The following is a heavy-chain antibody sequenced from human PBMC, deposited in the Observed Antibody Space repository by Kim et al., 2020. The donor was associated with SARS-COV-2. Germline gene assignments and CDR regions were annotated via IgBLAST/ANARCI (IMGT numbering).Heavy chain of an antibody. Sequence: SETLSLTCAVSGDSVSSGTYYWMWIRQPPGKGLEWIGYIYYSGHSMYNPSLKSRVTMSLDASNNQFSLNLNSVTAADTAVYYCARGVHGSSSQNDWGQGTLVTGSS. CDR2: IYYSGHS. V-gene: IGHV4-61*01. D-gene: IGHD6-6*01. J-gene: IGHJ4*02. CDR1: GDSVSSGTYY. CDR3: ARGVHGSSSQND.